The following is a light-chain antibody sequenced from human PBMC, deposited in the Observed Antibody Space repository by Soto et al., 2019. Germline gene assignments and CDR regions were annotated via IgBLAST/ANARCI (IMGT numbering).Light chain of an antibody. CDR1: SSDVGDYNY. Sequence: QSALTQPASVSGSPGQSITISCTGTSSDVGDYNYVSWYQQHPGKVPKLMIYDVSNRPSGVSYRFSGSKSGNTASLTISGLQADDEADYYCSSYTSSTSTRAFGGGTKLTVL. CDR2: DVS. CDR3: SSYTSSTSTRA. V-gene: IGLV2-14*01. J-gene: IGLJ2*01.